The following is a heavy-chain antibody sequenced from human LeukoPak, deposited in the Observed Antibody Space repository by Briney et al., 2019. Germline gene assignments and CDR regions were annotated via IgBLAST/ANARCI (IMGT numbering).Heavy chain of an antibody. CDR2: INPDGGST. CDR1: GYIFASYY. J-gene: IGHJ3*01. D-gene: IGHD1-26*01. Sequence: ASVKVSRKASGYIFASYYMQWVRQAPGQGLEWMGIINPDGGSTSYARKFQGRVTMTRETSTSTVYMELSSLRSEDTAVYYCVRPPSGKDKRHDVLDVWGQGTVVTVSS. CDR3: VRPPSGKDKRHDVLDV. V-gene: IGHV1-46*01.